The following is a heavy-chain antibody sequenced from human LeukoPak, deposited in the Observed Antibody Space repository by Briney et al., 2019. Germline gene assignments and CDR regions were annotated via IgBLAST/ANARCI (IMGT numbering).Heavy chain of an antibody. CDR2: ISSSSSYI. J-gene: IGHJ6*02. CDR3: ARDIVATNYYYGMDV. V-gene: IGHV3-21*01. Sequence: GGSLRHSCAASGFTVSSNYMSWVRQAPGKGLEWVSSISSSSSYIYYADSVKGRFTISRDNAKNSLYLQMNSLRAEDTAVYYCARDIVATNYYYGMDVWGQGTTVTVSS. D-gene: IGHD5-12*01. CDR1: GFTVSSNY.